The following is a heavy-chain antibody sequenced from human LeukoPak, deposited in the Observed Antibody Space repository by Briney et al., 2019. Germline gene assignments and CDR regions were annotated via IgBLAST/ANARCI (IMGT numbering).Heavy chain of an antibody. Sequence: SETLSLTCSVSGGSISSSRSYWGWIRQTPGKGLEWVGSIYYNGDTYYNPSFKSRVSMSVDTAKNQISLILTSVTAADTAVYYCARSIAARPYFDYWGQGTLVTVSS. J-gene: IGHJ4*02. D-gene: IGHD6-6*01. CDR2: IYYNGDT. CDR1: GGSISSSRSY. CDR3: ARSIAARPYFDY. V-gene: IGHV4-39*07.